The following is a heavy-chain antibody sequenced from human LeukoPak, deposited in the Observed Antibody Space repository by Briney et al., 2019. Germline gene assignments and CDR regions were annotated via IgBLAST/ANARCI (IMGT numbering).Heavy chain of an antibody. D-gene: IGHD3-10*01. Sequence: PGGSLRLSCAASGFTFDDYGLTWVRQPPGKGLEWVAVISYDGSNKYYADSVKGRFTISRDNSKNTLYLQMNSLRAEDTAVYYCAKDAVRGVIITYPPYYFDYWGQGTLVTVSS. CDR3: AKDAVRGVIITYPPYYFDY. CDR2: ISYDGSNK. CDR1: GFTFDDYG. V-gene: IGHV3-30*18. J-gene: IGHJ4*02.